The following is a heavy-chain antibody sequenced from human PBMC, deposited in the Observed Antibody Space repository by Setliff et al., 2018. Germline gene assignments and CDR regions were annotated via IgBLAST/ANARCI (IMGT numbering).Heavy chain of an antibody. CDR1: GFTVSSNY. J-gene: IGHJ6*02. CDR2: IYSCGST. Sequence: PGGSLRLSCAASGFTVSSNYMSWVRQAPGKGLEWVSVIYSCGSTYYADSVKGRFTISRDNSKNTLYLQMNSLRAEDTAVYYCAKDLPAMVREIMYYYYGMDVWGQGTTVTVSS. CDR3: AKDLPAMVREIMYYYYGMDV. V-gene: IGHV3-66*03. D-gene: IGHD3-10*01.